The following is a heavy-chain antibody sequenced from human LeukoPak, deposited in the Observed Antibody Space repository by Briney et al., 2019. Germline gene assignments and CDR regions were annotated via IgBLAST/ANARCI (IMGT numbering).Heavy chain of an antibody. CDR3: AKEDYSSGWHIYLFDY. D-gene: IGHD6-19*01. V-gene: IGHV3-23*01. Sequence: GGSLRLSCAASGFSISIYAMSWVRQAPGKGLEWVSAISGSGGSTYYADSVKGRFTISRDNSKNTLYLQMNSLRAEDTAVYYCAKEDYSSGWHIYLFDYWGQGTLVTVSS. J-gene: IGHJ4*02. CDR2: ISGSGGST. CDR1: GFSISIYA.